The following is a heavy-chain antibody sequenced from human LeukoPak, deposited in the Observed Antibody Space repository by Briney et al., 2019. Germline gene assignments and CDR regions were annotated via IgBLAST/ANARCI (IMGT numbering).Heavy chain of an antibody. Sequence: SGGSLRLSCAASGFTFSTSHMNWVRQAPGKGLEWISYIRGSSTTIYYADSVKGRFTISRDNAKNSLYLQMISLRAEDTAVYFCARDSRSHCGIGCCYYQYFYCWGKGTLVTVSS. CDR3: ARDSRSHCGIGCCYYQYFYC. CDR2: IRGSSTTI. CDR1: GFTFSTSH. V-gene: IGHV3-48*01. J-gene: IGHJ4*03. D-gene: IGHD2-2*01.